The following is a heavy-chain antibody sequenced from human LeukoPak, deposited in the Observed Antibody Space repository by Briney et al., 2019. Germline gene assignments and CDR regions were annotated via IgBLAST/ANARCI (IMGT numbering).Heavy chain of an antibody. CDR3: AKVAGYSYVYYIDY. J-gene: IGHJ4*02. Sequence: GGSLRLSCAASGFTFSSYAMTWVRQAPGKGLEWVSGTSGSGGSTHYADSVKGRFTISRDNSKNTPYLQMNSLRAEDTAVYYCAKVAGYSYVYYIDYWGQGTLVTVSS. D-gene: IGHD5-18*01. CDR2: TSGSGGST. CDR1: GFTFSSYA. V-gene: IGHV3-23*01.